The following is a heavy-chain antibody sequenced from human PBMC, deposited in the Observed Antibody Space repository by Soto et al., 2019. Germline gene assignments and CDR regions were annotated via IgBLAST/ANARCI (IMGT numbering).Heavy chain of an antibody. J-gene: IGHJ6*03. CDR2: IKQDGSEK. CDR1: GFTFSSYW. Sequence: GGSLRLSCAASGFTFSSYWMSWVRQAPGKGLEWVANIKQDGSEKYYLDSVKGRFTISRDNAKNSLYLQMNSLRAEDTAVYYCARDSIAAADYYYYYMDVWGKGTTVTVSS. D-gene: IGHD6-13*01. CDR3: ARDSIAAADYYYYYMDV. V-gene: IGHV3-7*01.